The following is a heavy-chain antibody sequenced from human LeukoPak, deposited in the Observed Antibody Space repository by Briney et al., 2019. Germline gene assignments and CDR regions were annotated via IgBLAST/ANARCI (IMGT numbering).Heavy chain of an antibody. CDR2: ISGSGGGT. V-gene: IGHV3-23*01. CDR1: GFTFNTYG. D-gene: IGHD3-16*01. J-gene: IGHJ6*03. Sequence: GGFLRLSCAASGFTFNTYGMSWVRQAPGKGLEWVSSISGSGGGTFYADSVKGRFTISRDNSKNTLYLQMNSLRVEYTAVYYCAKAPRFGDHATEYYYYYMHVWGKGTTVTVS. CDR3: AKAPRFGDHATEYYYYYMHV.